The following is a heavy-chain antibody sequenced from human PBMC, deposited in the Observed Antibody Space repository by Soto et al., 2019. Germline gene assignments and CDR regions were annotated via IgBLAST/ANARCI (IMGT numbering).Heavy chain of an antibody. CDR2: ISSSGSTF. V-gene: IGHV3-48*01. D-gene: IGHD3-22*01. CDR3: ARESFDSSANRRDYYFDY. J-gene: IGHJ4*02. Sequence: EVQLVESGGGLVQPGGSLRLSCAASGFTFSTYSMNWVRQAPGKGLEWVSYISSSGSTFYYADSVKGRFTISRDNAMKSLSLQMNSLSAEDTAVYYCARESFDSSANRRDYYFDYWGQGTLVIVSS. CDR1: GFTFSTYS.